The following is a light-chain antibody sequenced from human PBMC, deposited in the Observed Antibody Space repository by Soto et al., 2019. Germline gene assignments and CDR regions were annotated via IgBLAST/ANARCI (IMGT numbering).Light chain of an antibody. V-gene: IGKV3-15*01. CDR1: HSVQSF. J-gene: IGKJ1*01. CDR2: GAS. Sequence: VMTQSPATLSVSLGERATLSCKASHSVQSFLAWYQQKPGQTPRLLIWGASFRATGVPDRFSGSGSGTEFTLIINSLQSEDAAIYFCHQYDNLWTFGQGTRVEI. CDR3: HQYDNLWT.